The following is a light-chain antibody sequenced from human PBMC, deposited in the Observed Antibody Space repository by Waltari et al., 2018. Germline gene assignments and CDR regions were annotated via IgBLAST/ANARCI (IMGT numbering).Light chain of an antibody. CDR1: QRVSRS. CDR3: QHYVRLPVT. Sequence: EIVLTQSPGPLSLSPGERATLSCRASQRVSRSLAWYQQKPGQAPRLLIYGASSRATGIPDRFSGGGSGTDFSLTISRLEPEDFAVYYCQHYVRLPVTFGQGTKVEIK. V-gene: IGKV3-20*01. J-gene: IGKJ1*01. CDR2: GAS.